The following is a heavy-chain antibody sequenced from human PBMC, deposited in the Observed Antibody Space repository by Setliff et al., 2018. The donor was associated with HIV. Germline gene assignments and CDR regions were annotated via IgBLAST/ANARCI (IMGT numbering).Heavy chain of an antibody. D-gene: IGHD3-16*02. Sequence: ASVKVSCKTSGGTFTGYYIHWVRQAPGQGLEWMGWIKPNGCGTYFAQKFQGRVTMTRDTSTSTFYMDLNRLTSDDTAVYYCALANIVSTARWNHWGRGTLVTVSS. CDR1: GGTFTGYY. J-gene: IGHJ5*02. CDR2: IKPNGCGT. V-gene: IGHV1-2*02. CDR3: ALANIVSTARWNH.